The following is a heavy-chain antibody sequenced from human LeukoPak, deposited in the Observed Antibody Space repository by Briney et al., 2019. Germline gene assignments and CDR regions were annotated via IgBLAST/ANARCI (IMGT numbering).Heavy chain of an antibody. J-gene: IGHJ5*02. Sequence: GGSLRLSYEASGFSFSSYWMSWVRQAPGKGLEWVANIKEDGGEIYYVDSVKGRFTISRDNSKNSLYLQVNSLRAEDTAVYYCARHLIGDSNGYYLGTYASWGQGTLVTVSS. D-gene: IGHD3-22*01. V-gene: IGHV3-7*05. CDR1: GFSFSSYW. CDR2: IKEDGGEI. CDR3: ARHLIGDSNGYYLGTYAS.